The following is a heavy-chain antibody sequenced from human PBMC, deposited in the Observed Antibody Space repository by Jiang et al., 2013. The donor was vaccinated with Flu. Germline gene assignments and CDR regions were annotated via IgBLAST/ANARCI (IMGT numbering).Heavy chain of an antibody. Sequence: VKPSETLSLTCTVSGGSISSYYWSWIRQPPGKGLEWIGYIYYSGSTNYNPSLKSRVTISVDTSKNQFSLKLSSVTAADTAVYYCARGRYFDRMDVWGQGTTVTVSS. CDR2: IYYSGST. J-gene: IGHJ6*02. V-gene: IGHV4-59*01. CDR3: ARGRYFDRMDV. D-gene: IGHD3-9*01. CDR1: GGSISSYY.